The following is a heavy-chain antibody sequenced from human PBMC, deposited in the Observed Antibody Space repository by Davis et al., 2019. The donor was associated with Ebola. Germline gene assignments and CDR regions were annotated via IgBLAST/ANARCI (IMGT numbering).Heavy chain of an antibody. CDR1: GFTVSSNY. CDR3: AKDPSRDCTNGVCYSSGFDY. J-gene: IGHJ4*02. V-gene: IGHV3-66*01. D-gene: IGHD2-8*01. Sequence: PGGSLRLSCAASGFTVSSNYMSWVRQAPGKGLEWVSVIYSGGSTYYADSVKGRFTISRDNSKNTLYLQMNSLRAEDTAVYYCAKDPSRDCTNGVCYSSGFDYWGQGTLVTVSS. CDR2: IYSGGST.